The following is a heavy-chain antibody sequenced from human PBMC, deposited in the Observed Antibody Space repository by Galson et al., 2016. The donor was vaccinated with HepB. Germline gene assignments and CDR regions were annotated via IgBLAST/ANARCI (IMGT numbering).Heavy chain of an antibody. J-gene: IGHJ4*02. CDR3: ARDRDRSLDY. CDR2: ISAHNGDT. V-gene: IGHV1-18*04. Sequence: SVKVSCKASGYTFTTNGITWVRQAPGQGLEWMGWISAHNGDTNSPENVQGRVTLTTDASTRTAYLELRSLRSDDTAIYYWARDRDRSLDYWGQGTLVTVSS. CDR1: GYTFTTNG. D-gene: IGHD5-24*01.